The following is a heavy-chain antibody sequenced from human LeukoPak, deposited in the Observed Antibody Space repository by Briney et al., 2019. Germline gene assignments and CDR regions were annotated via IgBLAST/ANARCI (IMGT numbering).Heavy chain of an antibody. D-gene: IGHD3-9*01. J-gene: IGHJ4*02. V-gene: IGHV3-7*03. CDR3: ARVRHDILTGYPFDY. CDR1: GFTFSSYW. Sequence: GGSLRLSCAASGFTFSSYWMSWVRQAPGKGLEWVANIKQDGSEKYYVDSVKGRFTISRDNAKNSLCLQMNSLRAEDTAVYYCARVRHDILTGYPFDYWGQGTLVTVSS. CDR2: IKQDGSEK.